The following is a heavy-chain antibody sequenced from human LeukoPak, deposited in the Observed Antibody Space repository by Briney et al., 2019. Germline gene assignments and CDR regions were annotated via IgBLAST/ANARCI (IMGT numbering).Heavy chain of an antibody. Sequence: SETLSLTCTVSGGSISSYYWSWIRQPPGKGLEWIGYIYYSGSTNYNPSLKSRVTISVDTSKNQFSLKLSSVTAADTAVYYCAREEGYYGSGSYYAFDIWGQGTMVTVSS. J-gene: IGHJ3*02. CDR2: IYYSGST. CDR3: AREEGYYGSGSYYAFDI. V-gene: IGHV4-59*01. D-gene: IGHD3-10*01. CDR1: GGSISSYY.